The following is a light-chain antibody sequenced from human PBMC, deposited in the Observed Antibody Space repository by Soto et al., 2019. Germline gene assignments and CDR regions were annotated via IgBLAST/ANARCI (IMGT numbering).Light chain of an antibody. CDR3: QQYNRYSPWT. J-gene: IGKJ1*01. V-gene: IGKV1-5*01. CDR1: QSISTS. CDR2: DAS. Sequence: DIQMTQSPSTLSASVGDRVTITCRASQSISTSLAWYQQKPGEAPKFLIYDASSLESGVPSRFSGSGSGTDLTLTISNLQPDDFATDFCQQYNRYSPWTFGQGTKVEI.